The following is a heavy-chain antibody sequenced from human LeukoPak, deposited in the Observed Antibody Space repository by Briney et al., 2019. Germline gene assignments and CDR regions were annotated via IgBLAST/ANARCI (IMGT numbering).Heavy chain of an antibody. Sequence: PSETLSLTCTVSGGSISSNYWSWIRQPAGKGLEWIGRIYTSGSINYNPSLKSRVTMSVDTSKNQFSLKLSSVTAADTAVYYCARDAFYFDSSGYSDAGFDIWGHGTMVTVSS. CDR1: GGSISSNY. CDR2: IYTSGSI. V-gene: IGHV4-4*07. J-gene: IGHJ3*02. D-gene: IGHD3-22*01. CDR3: ARDAFYFDSSGYSDAGFDI.